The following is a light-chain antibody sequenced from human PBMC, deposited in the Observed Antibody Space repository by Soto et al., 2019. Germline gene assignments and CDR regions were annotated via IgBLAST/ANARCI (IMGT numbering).Light chain of an antibody. Sequence: DLQMTQPTSSLSASVGDRVTITCRASQSISSYLNWYQQKPGKAPKLLIYAASSLQSGVPSRFSGSGSGTDFTLTISSLQPEDFATYYCQQSYSTPYTFGQGTKLEIK. CDR1: QSISSY. J-gene: IGKJ2*01. CDR3: QQSYSTPYT. CDR2: AAS. V-gene: IGKV1-39*01.